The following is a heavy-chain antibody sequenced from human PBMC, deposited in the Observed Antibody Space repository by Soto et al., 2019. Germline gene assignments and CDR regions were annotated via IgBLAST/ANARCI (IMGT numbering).Heavy chain of an antibody. CDR3: ARNPSGMLTDRYYFDY. CDR2: IYTTGST. J-gene: IGHJ4*02. Sequence: SETLSLTCTFSGFSISDNYWNWIRQPAGEGLEWIGRIYTTGSTNYNPSLKGRVTMSVDSSKSQFSLKLTSVTAADTAMYYCARNPSGMLTDRYYFDYWGQGSLVTVSS. CDR1: GFSISDNY. D-gene: IGHD3-10*01. V-gene: IGHV4-4*07.